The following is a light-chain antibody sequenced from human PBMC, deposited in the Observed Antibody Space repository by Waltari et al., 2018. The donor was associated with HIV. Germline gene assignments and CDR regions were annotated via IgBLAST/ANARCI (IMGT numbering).Light chain of an antibody. CDR1: QSIGSR. CDR3: QQYNSWPPYT. J-gene: IGKJ2*01. CDR2: GAS. V-gene: IGKV3-15*01. Sequence: EIVMTQSPATLSVSPGERATLSCRASQSIGSRLAWYQQKPGQAPRLLISGASTRATGIPARISGSGSGTDFTLTISSLQSEDVAVYYCQQYNSWPPYTFGQGTKLEIK.